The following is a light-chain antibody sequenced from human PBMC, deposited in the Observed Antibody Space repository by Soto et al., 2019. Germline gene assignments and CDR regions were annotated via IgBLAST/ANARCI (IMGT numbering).Light chain of an antibody. J-gene: IGLJ1*01. CDR2: DVS. CDR1: SSDVGGYNY. CDR3: SSYTTSNTRQIV. Sequence: QSALTQPASGSGLPGQSITISCTGTSSDVGGYNYVSSYEHHPGKAPKLIIYDVSNRPSGVSIRFSGSKSDNTASLTISGLQPEDEADYHCSSYTTSNTRQIVFGTGPKVTVL. V-gene: IGLV2-14*03.